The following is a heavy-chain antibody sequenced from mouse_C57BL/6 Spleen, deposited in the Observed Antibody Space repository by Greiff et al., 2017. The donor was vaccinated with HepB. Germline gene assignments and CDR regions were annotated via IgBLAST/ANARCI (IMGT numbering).Heavy chain of an antibody. J-gene: IGHJ3*01. D-gene: IGHD5-1-1*01. CDR3: ARATGGAIPGFAY. V-gene: IGHV1-72*01. CDR2: IDPNSGGT. CDR1: GYTFTSYW. Sequence: QVQLKESGAELVKPGASVKLSCKASGYTFTSYWMHWVKQRPGRGLEWIGRIDPNSGGTKYNEKFKSKATLTVDKPSSTAYMQLSSLTSEDSAVYYCARATGGAIPGFAYWGQGTLVTVSA.